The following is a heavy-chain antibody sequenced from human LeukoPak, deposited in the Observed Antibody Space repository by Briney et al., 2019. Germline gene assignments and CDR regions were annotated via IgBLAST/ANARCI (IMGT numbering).Heavy chain of an antibody. CDR2: IIPIFGTA. D-gene: IGHD6-19*01. J-gene: IGHJ6*03. CDR1: GGTFSSYA. Sequence: SVKVSCKASGGTFSSYAISWVRQAPGQGLEWMGGIIPIFGTANYAQKFQGRVTITADKSTSTAYMELSSLRSEDTAVYYCARAPGMAVAGSYYYYYYMDVWGKGTTVTVSS. V-gene: IGHV1-69*06. CDR3: ARAPGMAVAGSYYYYYYMDV.